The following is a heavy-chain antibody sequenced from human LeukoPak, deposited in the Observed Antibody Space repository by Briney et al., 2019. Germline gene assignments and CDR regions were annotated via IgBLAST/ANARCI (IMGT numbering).Heavy chain of an antibody. Sequence: GGSLRLSCAASGFTFSTYNMHWVRQAPGKGLEWVSSITSRSSKYYADSMKGRFTISRDNAKNSLYLQMNSLRVEDTAVYYCARGGTPGPKGWGQGTLVTVSS. D-gene: IGHD2-15*01. J-gene: IGHJ4*02. V-gene: IGHV3-69-1*01. CDR3: ARGGTPGPKG. CDR2: ITSRSSK. CDR1: GFTFSTYN.